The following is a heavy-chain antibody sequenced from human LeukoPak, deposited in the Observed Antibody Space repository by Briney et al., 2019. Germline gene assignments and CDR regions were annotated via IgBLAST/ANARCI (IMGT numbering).Heavy chain of an antibody. CDR1: GFSFSKSD. J-gene: IGHJ4*02. CDR3: AKDYGPKQLVFFDS. Sequence: QAGGSLRLSCVGSGFSFSKSDMNWVRQAPGKGLEWVSGISENGGATFYADSVKGRFTITRDNSKNTLYVQMNSLRGEDTAVYYCAKDYGPKQLVFFDSWGQGTLVTVSS. CDR2: ISENGGAT. D-gene: IGHD6-13*01. V-gene: IGHV3-23*01.